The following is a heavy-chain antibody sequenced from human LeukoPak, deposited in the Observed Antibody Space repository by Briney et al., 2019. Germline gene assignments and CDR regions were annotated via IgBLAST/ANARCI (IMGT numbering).Heavy chain of an antibody. D-gene: IGHD3-16*01. CDR3: ARAPSPYGYVWGRIYY. CDR1: GGTFSSYA. CDR2: IIPIFGTS. J-gene: IGHJ4*02. Sequence: ASVKVSCKASGGTFSSYAISWVRQAPGQGLEWMGGIIPIFGTSNYAQKFQGRVTITADESTSTAYMELSSLRSEDTAVYYCARAPSPYGYVWGRIYYWGQGTLVTVSS. V-gene: IGHV1-69*13.